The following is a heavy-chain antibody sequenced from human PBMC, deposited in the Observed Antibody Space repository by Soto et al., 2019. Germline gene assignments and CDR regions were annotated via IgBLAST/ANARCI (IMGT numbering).Heavy chain of an antibody. Sequence: EVQLLESGGGLVQPGGSLRLSCAASGFTFSGYAMSWVRQAPGKGLEWVSTVIGSGDTTYYADSVRGRFTISGDTSKNTLYLQMNSLRAEDTAVYYCVKCQHYYHRSGISGYFDEWGQGTLVTVSS. CDR3: VKCQHYYHRSGISGYFDE. V-gene: IGHV3-23*01. CDR2: VIGSGDTT. J-gene: IGHJ4*02. D-gene: IGHD3-22*01. CDR1: GFTFSGYA.